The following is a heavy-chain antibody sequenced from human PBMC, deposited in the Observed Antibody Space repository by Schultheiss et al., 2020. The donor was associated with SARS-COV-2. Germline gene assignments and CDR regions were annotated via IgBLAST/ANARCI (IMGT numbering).Heavy chain of an antibody. CDR3: ARVSGSNRRDAFDI. Sequence: GESLKISCAASGFTFSDHYMDWVRQAPGKGLEWVGRTRNKANSYTTEYAASVKGRFTISRDDSKNSLYLQMNSLKTEDTAVYYCARVSGSNRRDAFDIWGQGTMVTVSS. D-gene: IGHD1-26*01. J-gene: IGHJ3*02. CDR1: GFTFSDHY. CDR2: TRNKANSYTT. V-gene: IGHV3-72*01.